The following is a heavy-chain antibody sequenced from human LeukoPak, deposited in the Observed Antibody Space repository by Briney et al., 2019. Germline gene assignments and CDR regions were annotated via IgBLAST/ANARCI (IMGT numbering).Heavy chain of an antibody. D-gene: IGHD1-26*01. J-gene: IGHJ6*03. CDR3: ATPPRVGATTGWDYYYYMDV. Sequence: SVKVSCKASGYTFTSYGISWVRQAPGQGLEWMGGIIPIFGTANYAQKFQGRVTITTDESTSTAYMELSSLRSEDTAVYYCATPPRVGATTGWDYYYYMDVWGKGTTVTVSS. CDR1: GYTFTSYG. V-gene: IGHV1-69*05. CDR2: IIPIFGTA.